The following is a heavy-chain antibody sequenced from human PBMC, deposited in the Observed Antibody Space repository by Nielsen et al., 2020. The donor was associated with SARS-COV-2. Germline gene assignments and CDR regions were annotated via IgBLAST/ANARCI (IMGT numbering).Heavy chain of an antibody. CDR2: INHSGST. Sequence: SETLSLTCAVYGGSFSGYYWSWIRQPPGKGLEWIGEINHSGSTNYNPSLKSRVTISVDTSKNQFSLKLSSVTAADTAVYYCARGGGFDPWGQGTLVTVSS. CDR1: GGSFSGYY. D-gene: IGHD1-26*01. J-gene: IGHJ5*02. V-gene: IGHV4-34*01. CDR3: ARGGGFDP.